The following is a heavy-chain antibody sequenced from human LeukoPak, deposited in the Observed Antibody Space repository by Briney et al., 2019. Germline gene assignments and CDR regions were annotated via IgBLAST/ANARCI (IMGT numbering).Heavy chain of an antibody. J-gene: IGHJ3*02. D-gene: IGHD3-10*01. CDR3: AKSNGYGLVDI. V-gene: IGHV4-59*12. CDR1: GGSISSYY. Sequence: PSETLSLTCTVSGGSISSYYWSWIRQPPGKGLEWIGYIYYSGSTNYNPSLKSRVTISLDTSRNQFSLKLTSVTAADTAVYYCAKSNGYGLVDIWGQGTMVTVSS. CDR2: IYYSGST.